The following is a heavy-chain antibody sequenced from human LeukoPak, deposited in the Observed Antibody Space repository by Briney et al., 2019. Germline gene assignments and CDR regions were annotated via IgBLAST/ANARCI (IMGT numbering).Heavy chain of an antibody. V-gene: IGHV3-48*01. CDR2: ISGRSSTI. J-gene: IGHJ4*02. CDR1: AFTFSDYS. Sequence: GGSLRLSCAASAFTFSDYSMNWVRQAPGKGLEWISYISGRSSTIYYADSVRGRFTISRDNAKNSMYLQLNSLRAEDTAVYYCARDRLTSGSYFFDYWGQGTLVTVSS. CDR3: ARDRLTSGSYFFDY. D-gene: IGHD1-26*01.